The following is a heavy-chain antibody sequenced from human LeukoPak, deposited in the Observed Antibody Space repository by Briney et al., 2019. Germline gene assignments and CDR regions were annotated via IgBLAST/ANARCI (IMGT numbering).Heavy chain of an antibody. CDR2: ISSSSSTI. CDR1: GFTFSSYS. V-gene: IGHV3-48*01. D-gene: IGHD1-26*01. Sequence: TGGSLRLSCAASGFTFSSYSMNWVRQAPGKGLEWVSYISSSSSTIYYADSVKGRFTISRDNSKNTLYLRMNSLRAEDTAVYYCAKGQQLFSGVSYRASGFGYWGQGTLVTVSS. J-gene: IGHJ4*02. CDR3: AKGQQLFSGVSYRASGFGY.